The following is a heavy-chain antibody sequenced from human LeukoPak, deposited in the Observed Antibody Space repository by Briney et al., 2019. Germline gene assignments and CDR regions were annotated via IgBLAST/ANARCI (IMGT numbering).Heavy chain of an antibody. Sequence: AGGSLRLSCAASGFTFSSYSMNWVRQAPGKGLQRVAVISYDGSNKYYADSVKGRFTISRDNSKNTLYLQMNSLRAEDTAVYYCAKTTSSKPIYYFDYWGQGTLVTVSS. D-gene: IGHD4-17*01. CDR2: ISYDGSNK. CDR1: GFTFSSYS. V-gene: IGHV3-30*18. J-gene: IGHJ4*02. CDR3: AKTTSSKPIYYFDY.